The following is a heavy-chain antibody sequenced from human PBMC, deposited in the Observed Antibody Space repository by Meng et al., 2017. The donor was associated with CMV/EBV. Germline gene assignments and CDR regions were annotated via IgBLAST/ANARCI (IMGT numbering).Heavy chain of an antibody. Sequence: SGPTLVNPPQTLTLTCTFSGFSLSTSGVGVGWIRQPPGKALEWLALIYWNDDKRYSPSLKSRLTITKDTSKNQVVLTMTNMDPVDTATYYCAHRRGVSWSGRAPDAFDIWGQGTMVTVSS. CDR1: GFSLSTSGVG. CDR3: AHRRGVSWSGRAPDAFDI. V-gene: IGHV2-5*01. D-gene: IGHD3-3*01. CDR2: IYWNDDK. J-gene: IGHJ3*02.